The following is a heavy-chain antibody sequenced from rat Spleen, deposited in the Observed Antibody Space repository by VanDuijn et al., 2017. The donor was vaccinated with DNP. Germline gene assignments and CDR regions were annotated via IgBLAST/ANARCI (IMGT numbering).Heavy chain of an antibody. CDR1: GFTFSSFP. D-gene: IGHD1-4*01. V-gene: IGHV5-46*01. CDR3: SRGAYGYNSNWFAS. Sequence: EVQLVESGGGLVQPGRSMKLSCAASGFTFSSFPMAWVRQAPTKGLEWVATIYTSGGITYYRDSVKGRFTISRDNAESTLYLQMNSLRSEDTATYYCSRGAYGYNSNWFASWGQGTLVTVSS. J-gene: IGHJ3*01. CDR2: IYTSGGIT.